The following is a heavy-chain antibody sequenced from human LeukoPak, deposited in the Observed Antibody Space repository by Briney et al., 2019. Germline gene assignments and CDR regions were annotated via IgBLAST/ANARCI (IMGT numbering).Heavy chain of an antibody. J-gene: IGHJ4*02. CDR2: ITGGGTT. V-gene: IGHV3-23*01. CDR1: GFTFNNYA. Sequence: GGSLRLSCAASGFTFNNYAMSWVRQAPGKGLEWVSAITGGGTTYHADSLRGRFSISRDDSKNTLYMQMNSLRDEDTAIYYCAKVIALDTSMGIFDYWGQGTLVTVSS. CDR3: AKVIALDTSMGIFDY. D-gene: IGHD5-18*01.